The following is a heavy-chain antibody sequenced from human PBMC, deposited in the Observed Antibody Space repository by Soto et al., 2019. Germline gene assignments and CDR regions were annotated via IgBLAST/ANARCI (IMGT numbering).Heavy chain of an antibody. Sequence: PSETLSLTCTVSGCSISSYYWSWIRQPPGKGLEWIGYIYYSGSTNYNPSLKSRVTISVDTSKNQFSLKLSSVTAADTAVYYCASGMSSGWSFDYWGPGTLVTVSS. CDR2: IYYSGST. J-gene: IGHJ4*02. CDR1: GCSISSYY. CDR3: ASGMSSGWSFDY. D-gene: IGHD6-19*01. V-gene: IGHV4-59*08.